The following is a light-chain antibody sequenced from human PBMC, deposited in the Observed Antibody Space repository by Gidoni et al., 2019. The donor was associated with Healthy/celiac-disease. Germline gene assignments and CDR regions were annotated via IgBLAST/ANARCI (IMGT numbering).Light chain of an antibody. CDR3: QQYNSYWT. CDR1: QSISSW. J-gene: IGKJ1*01. V-gene: IGKV1-5*03. Sequence: DIQMTQSPSTLSASVGDRVTITCRASQSISSWLAWYQQKPRKAPKLLIYKASSLESGVPSRFSGSGSGTEFTLTLSSLQPDDFATYYCQQYNSYWTFGQGTKVEIK. CDR2: KAS.